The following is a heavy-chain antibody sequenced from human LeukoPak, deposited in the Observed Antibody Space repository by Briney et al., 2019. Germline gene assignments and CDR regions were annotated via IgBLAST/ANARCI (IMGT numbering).Heavy chain of an antibody. CDR3: ARDMNTMVRGARKVRALDI. CDR1: GYTFTSYG. CDR2: ISAYNGNT. D-gene: IGHD3-10*01. Sequence: GASVKVSCKASGYTFTSYGISWVRQAPGQGLEWMGWISAYNGNTNYAQKLQGRVTMTTDTSTSTAYMELRSLRSDDTAVYYCARDMNTMVRGARKVRALDIWGQGTMVTVSS. J-gene: IGHJ3*02. V-gene: IGHV1-18*01.